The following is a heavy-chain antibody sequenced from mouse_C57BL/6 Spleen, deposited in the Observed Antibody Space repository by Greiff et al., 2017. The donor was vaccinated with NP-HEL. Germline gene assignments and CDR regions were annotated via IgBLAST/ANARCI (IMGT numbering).Heavy chain of an antibody. V-gene: IGHV1-82*01. J-gene: IGHJ4*01. CDR3: ARGGAMDY. CDR1: GYAFSSSW. CDR2: IYPGDGDT. Sequence: VQLQQSGPELVKPGASVKISCKASGYAFSSSWMNWVKQRPGKGLEWIGRIYPGDGDTNYNGKSKGKATLTADKSSSTAYMQLSSLTSEDSAVYFCARGGAMDYWGQGTSVTVSS.